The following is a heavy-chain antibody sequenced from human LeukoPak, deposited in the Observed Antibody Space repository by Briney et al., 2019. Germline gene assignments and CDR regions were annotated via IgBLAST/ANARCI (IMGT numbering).Heavy chain of an antibody. CDR1: GFTFRNYV. Sequence: GGSLRLSCAASGFTFRNYVIHWVRQAPGKGLEWVSAITRSGGSTYYADSVKGRFTISRDNSRNTLYLQMNSLRAEDTAVYFCASEYNIGGFDYWGQGTLVTVSS. D-gene: IGHD6-19*01. CDR3: ASEYNIGGFDY. V-gene: IGHV3-23*01. J-gene: IGHJ4*02. CDR2: ITRSGGST.